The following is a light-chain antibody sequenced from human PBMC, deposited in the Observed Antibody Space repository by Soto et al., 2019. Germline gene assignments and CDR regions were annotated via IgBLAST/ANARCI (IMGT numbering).Light chain of an antibody. Sequence: EIVLTQSPGTLALSPGERATLSCRASQSVSSYLAWYQQKPGQAPRLLIYDASNRATGIPARFSGSGSGTDFTLTISSLEPEDFAVYYCQQRSNWPPLVTFGGGTKV. CDR1: QSVSSY. V-gene: IGKV3-11*01. CDR3: QQRSNWPPLVT. CDR2: DAS. J-gene: IGKJ4*01.